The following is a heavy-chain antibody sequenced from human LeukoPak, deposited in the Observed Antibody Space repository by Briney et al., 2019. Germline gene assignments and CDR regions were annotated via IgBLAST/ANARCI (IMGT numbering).Heavy chain of an antibody. Sequence: GGSLRLSCVASGFTVSSNYMSWVRQAPGKGLEWVANIKQDGSEKYYVDSVKGRFTISRDNAKNSLYLQMNSLRAEDTAVYYCARETYGSGKFDYWGQGTLVTVSS. CDR2: IKQDGSEK. CDR3: ARETYGSGKFDY. J-gene: IGHJ4*02. CDR1: GFTVSSNY. D-gene: IGHD3-10*01. V-gene: IGHV3-7*01.